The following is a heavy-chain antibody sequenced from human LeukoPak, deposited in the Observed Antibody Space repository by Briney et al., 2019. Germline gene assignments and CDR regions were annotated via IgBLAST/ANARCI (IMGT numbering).Heavy chain of an antibody. CDR1: GGSISSSSYY. CDR2: IYYSGST. Sequence: SETLSLTCTVSGGSISSSSYYWGWIRQPPGKGLEWIGSIYYSGSTYYNPSLKSRVTISVDTSKNQFSLKLSSVTAADTAVYYCAREPKDYYDILTGAFDIWGQGTMVTVSS. CDR3: AREPKDYYDILTGAFDI. J-gene: IGHJ3*02. V-gene: IGHV4-39*07. D-gene: IGHD3-9*01.